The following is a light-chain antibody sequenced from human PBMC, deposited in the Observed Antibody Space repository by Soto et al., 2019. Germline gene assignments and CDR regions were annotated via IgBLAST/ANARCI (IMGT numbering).Light chain of an antibody. CDR3: AAWDDSLNGWV. V-gene: IGLV1-44*01. Sequence: QSALTQPPSASGTPGRRVTISCSGSSSNIGSNTVNWYQQLPGTAPKLLIYRNNQRPSGVPDRFSGSKSGTSASLAISGLQSEDEADYYCAAWDDSLNGWVFGTGTKVTVL. J-gene: IGLJ1*01. CDR2: RNN. CDR1: SSNIGSNT.